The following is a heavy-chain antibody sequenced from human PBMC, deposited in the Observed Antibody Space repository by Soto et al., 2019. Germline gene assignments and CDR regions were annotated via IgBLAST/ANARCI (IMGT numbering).Heavy chain of an antibody. J-gene: IGHJ5*02. CDR3: ASDAGAVAGPYNWFDP. CDR2: IWYDGSNK. D-gene: IGHD6-19*01. V-gene: IGHV3-33*01. Sequence: GGSLRLSCAASGFTFSSYGMHWVRQAPGKGLEWVAVIWYDGSNKYYADSVKGRFTISRDNSKNTLYLQMNSLRAEDTAVYYCASDAGAVAGPYNWFDPWGQGTLVTVSS. CDR1: GFTFSSYG.